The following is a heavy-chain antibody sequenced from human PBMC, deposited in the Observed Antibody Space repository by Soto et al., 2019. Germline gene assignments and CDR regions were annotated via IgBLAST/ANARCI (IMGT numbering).Heavy chain of an antibody. CDR2: INPSGGST. V-gene: IGHV1-46*01. J-gene: IGHJ6*02. CDR1: GYTFTSYY. CDR3: ARTYNWNYDYYYYGMDV. Sequence: ASVKVSCNASGYTFTSYYMHLVRQAPGQGLEWMGIINPSGGSTSYAQKFQGRVTMTRDTSTSTVYMELSSLRSEDTAVYYCARTYNWNYDYYYYGMDVWGQGTTVTVSS. D-gene: IGHD1-7*01.